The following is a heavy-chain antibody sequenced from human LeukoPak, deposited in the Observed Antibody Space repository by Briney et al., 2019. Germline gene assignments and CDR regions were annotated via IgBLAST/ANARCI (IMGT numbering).Heavy chain of an antibody. CDR1: GGTFSSYA. CDR3: ARVPYSSSSRSDY. Sequence: SVKVSCKASGGTFSSYAISWVRQAPGQGLEWMGGIIPIFGTANYAQKFQGRVTITADESTSTAYMELSSLRSEDTAVYYCARVPYSSSSRSDYWGQGTLVTVPS. V-gene: IGHV1-69*13. CDR2: IIPIFGTA. D-gene: IGHD6-6*01. J-gene: IGHJ4*02.